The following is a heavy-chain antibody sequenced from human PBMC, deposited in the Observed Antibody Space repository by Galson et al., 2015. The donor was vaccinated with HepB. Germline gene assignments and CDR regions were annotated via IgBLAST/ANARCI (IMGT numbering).Heavy chain of an antibody. CDR2: ITNSGAT. V-gene: IGHV3-23*01. Sequence: SLRLSCAASGFLFSDSAMTWVRQTPGEGPEWISSITNSGATYYADFVQGRFAISRDNSKKTLHVQMNDLRAEDTALYYCVQETRHNWGYFHHWGQGTPVTVSS. J-gene: IGHJ1*01. D-gene: IGHD7-27*01. CDR1: GFLFSDSA. CDR3: VQETRHNWGYFHH.